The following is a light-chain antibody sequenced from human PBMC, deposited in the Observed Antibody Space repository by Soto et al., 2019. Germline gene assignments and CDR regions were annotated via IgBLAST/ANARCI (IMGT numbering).Light chain of an antibody. J-gene: IGKJ1*01. CDR1: QNIYGW. Sequence: DIQMTQSPSTLSASVGDRVTITCRATQNIYGWLAWYQQKSGKAPKLLLYDASSLESGVPSRFSGSGFGTEFTVTISSLQPDDFATYYCQQYNSYPWTFGQGTKVEVK. CDR3: QQYNSYPWT. V-gene: IGKV1-5*01. CDR2: DAS.